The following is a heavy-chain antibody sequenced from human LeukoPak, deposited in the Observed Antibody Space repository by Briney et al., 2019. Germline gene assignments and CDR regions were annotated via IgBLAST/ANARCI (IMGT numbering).Heavy chain of an antibody. CDR1: GPSVSTVGYC. Sequence: TQTLSLTCTVYGPSVSTVGYCWNRIREHPGNGLEWFVHIYYSGSTYYTPSLKSRVTISVDTSKNQFSLKLSSVTAADAAVYYCARVSIAGDYFDYWGQGTLVTVSS. CDR2: IYYSGST. J-gene: IGHJ4*02. V-gene: IGHV4-31*03. CDR3: ARVSIAGDYFDY.